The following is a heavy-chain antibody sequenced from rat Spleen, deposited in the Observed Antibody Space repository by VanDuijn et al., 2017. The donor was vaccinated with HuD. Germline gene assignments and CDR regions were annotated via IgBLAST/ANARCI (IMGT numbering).Heavy chain of an antibody. CDR2: ISTGGGNT. D-gene: IGHD4-4*01. J-gene: IGHJ2*01. CDR3: TRDSGFYY. CDR1: GFTFSNYY. V-gene: IGHV5-25*01. Sequence: EVQLVESGGGLVQPGRSMKLSCAALGFTFSNYYMAWVRQAPTKGLEWVASISTGGGNTYYRDSVKGRFTISRNNAKSTLYLQMDSLRSEDTATYYCTRDSGFYYWGQGVMVTVSS.